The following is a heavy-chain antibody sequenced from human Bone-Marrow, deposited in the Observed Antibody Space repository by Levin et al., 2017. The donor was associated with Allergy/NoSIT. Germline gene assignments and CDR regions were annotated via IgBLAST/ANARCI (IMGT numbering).Heavy chain of an antibody. CDR2: ISGNGDTT. CDR1: GFTFGSSA. D-gene: IGHD2-15*01. CDR3: AKDASSGGASWYYFYF. J-gene: IGHJ4*02. Sequence: GGSLRLSCAASGFTFGSSATSWVRQAPGKGLEWVSFISGNGDTTYYADSVKGRFTISRDNSKNTLYLQMNSLRAEDTAIYYCAKDASSGGASWYYFYFWGQGTLVTVSS. V-gene: IGHV3-23*01.